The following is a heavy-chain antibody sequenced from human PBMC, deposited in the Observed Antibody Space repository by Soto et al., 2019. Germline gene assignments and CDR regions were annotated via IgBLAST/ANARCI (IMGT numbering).Heavy chain of an antibody. CDR2: IIPIFGTA. CDR1: GGTFSSYA. CDR3: ARDHCSSTSCYRWFDP. D-gene: IGHD2-2*01. Sequence: GASVKVSCKASGGTFSSYAISWVRQAPGQGLEWMGGIIPIFGTANYAQKFQGRVTITADKSTGTAYMELSSLRSEDTAVYYCARDHCSSTSCYRWFDPWGQGTLVTVSS. J-gene: IGHJ5*02. V-gene: IGHV1-69*06.